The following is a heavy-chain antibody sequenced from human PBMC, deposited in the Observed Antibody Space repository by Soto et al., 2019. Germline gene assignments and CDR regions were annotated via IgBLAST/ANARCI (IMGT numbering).Heavy chain of an antibody. CDR1: GGSFSGYY. Sequence: SETLSLTCAVYGGSFSGYYWTWIRQPPGTGLEWIGEINHSGSTNYNPSLKSRVTISVDTSKNQFSLKLSSVTAADTAVYYCARERPDGARLDPWGQGTLVTVSS. V-gene: IGHV4-34*01. CDR2: INHSGST. J-gene: IGHJ5*02. CDR3: ARERPDGARLDP. D-gene: IGHD6-6*01.